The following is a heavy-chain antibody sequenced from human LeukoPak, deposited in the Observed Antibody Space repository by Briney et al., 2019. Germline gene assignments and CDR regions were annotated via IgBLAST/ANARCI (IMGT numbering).Heavy chain of an antibody. CDR2: ISSSSSYV. J-gene: IGHJ4*02. CDR1: GFTFSSYS. Sequence: GGSLRLSCAASGFTFSSYSMNWVRQAPGKGLAWVSSISSSSSYVYYADSVKGRFTISRDNAKNSLYLQMNSLRAEDTAVYYCARDRGFGELFFDYWGQGTLVTVSS. D-gene: IGHD3-10*01. CDR3: ARDRGFGELFFDY. V-gene: IGHV3-21*01.